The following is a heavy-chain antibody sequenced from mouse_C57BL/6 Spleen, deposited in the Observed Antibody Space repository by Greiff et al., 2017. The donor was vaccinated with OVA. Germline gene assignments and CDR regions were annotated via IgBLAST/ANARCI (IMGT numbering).Heavy chain of an antibody. V-gene: IGHV2-9-1*01. Sequence: QVQLQQSGPGLVAPSQSLSITCTVSGFSLTSYAISWVRQPPGKGLEWLGVIWTGGGTNYNSALKSRLSISKDNSKSQVFLKMNSLQTEDTARYYCARTAGSSSWYFDVWGTGTTVTVSS. CDR2: IWTGGGT. J-gene: IGHJ1*03. CDR3: ARTAGSSSWYFDV. D-gene: IGHD1-1*01. CDR1: GFSLTSYA.